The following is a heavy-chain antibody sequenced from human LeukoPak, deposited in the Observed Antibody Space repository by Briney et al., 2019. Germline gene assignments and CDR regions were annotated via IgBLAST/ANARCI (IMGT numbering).Heavy chain of an antibody. D-gene: IGHD3-10*01. CDR2: IKQDGSEK. Sequence: GGSLRLSCAASGFTFSSYWMSWVRQAPGKGLEWVANIKQDGSEKYYVDSVKGRSTISRDNAKNSLYLQMNSLRAEDTAVYYCARDSLTWFIFRGVPKFLNYFDYWGQGTLVTVSS. V-gene: IGHV3-7*01. J-gene: IGHJ4*02. CDR3: ARDSLTWFIFRGVPKFLNYFDY. CDR1: GFTFSSYW.